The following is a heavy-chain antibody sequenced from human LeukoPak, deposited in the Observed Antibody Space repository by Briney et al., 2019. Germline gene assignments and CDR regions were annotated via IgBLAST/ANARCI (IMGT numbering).Heavy chain of an antibody. D-gene: IGHD3-9*01. Sequence: GGSLRLSCAASGFTVSSNHMSRVPEAPGKGLEWVSVIYSGDGTYYADSVKGRFTISRDNAKNSLYLQMNSLRDEDTAVYYCARETPLYYDILTGYDAFDIWGQGTMVTVSS. CDR2: IYSGDGT. J-gene: IGHJ3*02. CDR1: GFTVSSNH. CDR3: ARETPLYYDILTGYDAFDI. V-gene: IGHV3-53*01.